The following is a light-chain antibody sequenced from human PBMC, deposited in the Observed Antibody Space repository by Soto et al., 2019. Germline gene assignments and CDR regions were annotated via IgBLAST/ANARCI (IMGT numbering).Light chain of an antibody. J-gene: IGKJ4*01. Sequence: DIQMTQSPSSLSASVGDRVTITCRASQDISNYLAWYQQKQGKVPKLLLYAASTLQSGVPSRFSGSGSGTDFTLTISSLQHADVATYYCQQYNSAPRTFGEGTKVEIK. CDR1: QDISNY. CDR3: QQYNSAPRT. V-gene: IGKV1-27*01. CDR2: AAS.